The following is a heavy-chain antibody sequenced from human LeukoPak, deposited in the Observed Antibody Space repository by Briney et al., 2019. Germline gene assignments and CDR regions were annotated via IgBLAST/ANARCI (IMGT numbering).Heavy chain of an antibody. CDR1: RFTFSNYW. J-gene: IGHJ4*02. V-gene: IGHV3-7*01. D-gene: IGHD1-26*01. CDR3: ARDYMAGATFQIQGPVDY. Sequence: GGSLRLSCAASRFTFSNYWMTWVRQAPGKGLEWVANINQDGSERYYVDSVKGRFTISRDNAKSSLYLQMNSLRAEDTAVYYCARDYMAGATFQIQGPVDYWGQGTLVTVSS. CDR2: INQDGSER.